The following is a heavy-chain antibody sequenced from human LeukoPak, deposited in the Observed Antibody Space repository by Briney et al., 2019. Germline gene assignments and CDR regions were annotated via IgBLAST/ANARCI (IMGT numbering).Heavy chain of an antibody. V-gene: IGHV4-31*11. J-gene: IGHJ3*02. CDR3: ARGSVTSDAFDI. CDR2: IYYSGST. Sequence: SETLSLTCAVYGGSFSGYYWSWIRQHPGKGLEWIGYIYYSGSTYYNPSLKSRVTISVDTSKNQFSLKLSSVTAADTAVYYCARGSVTSDAFDIWGQGTMVTVSS. CDR1: GGSFSGYY.